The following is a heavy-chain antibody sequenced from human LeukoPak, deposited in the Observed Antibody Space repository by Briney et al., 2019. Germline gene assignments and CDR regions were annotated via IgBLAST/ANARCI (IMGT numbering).Heavy chain of an antibody. V-gene: IGHV1-69*13. CDR1: GGTFSSYA. Sequence: GASVKVSCKASGGTFSSYAISWVRQAPGQGLEWMGGIIPIFGTANYAQKFQGRVTITADESTSTAYMELSSLRSEDTAVYYCARELHYYDSSGIFDYWGQGTLVTVSS. J-gene: IGHJ4*02. CDR2: IIPIFGTA. D-gene: IGHD3-22*01. CDR3: ARELHYYDSSGIFDY.